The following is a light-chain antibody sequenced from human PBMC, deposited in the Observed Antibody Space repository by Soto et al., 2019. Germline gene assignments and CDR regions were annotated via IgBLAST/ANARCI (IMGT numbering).Light chain of an antibody. CDR1: QSVTSW. Sequence: DIQMTQSPSTLSASVGDRVTITCRASQSVTSWLAWYQQKPGKAPNLLIYKASNLEYGVSSRFSGSGYETEFTLTISSLQPDDFATYYCQQYRGYSWTFGQGTKVEIK. CDR2: KAS. V-gene: IGKV1-5*03. J-gene: IGKJ1*01. CDR3: QQYRGYSWT.